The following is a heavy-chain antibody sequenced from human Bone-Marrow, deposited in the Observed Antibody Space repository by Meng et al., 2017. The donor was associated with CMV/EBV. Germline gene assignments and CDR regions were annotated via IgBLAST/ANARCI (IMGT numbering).Heavy chain of an antibody. Sequence: GESLKISCTASGFIFSSFEMNWVRQAPGKGLEWISHISTGSTIHYADSVKGRFTISRDNAKNTLYLQMNSLRAEDTAVYYCARAFGAHDYWGRGTLGTVSS. J-gene: IGHJ4*02. CDR1: GFIFSSFE. V-gene: IGHV3-48*03. CDR2: ISTGSTI. D-gene: IGHD1-26*01. CDR3: ARAFGAHDY.